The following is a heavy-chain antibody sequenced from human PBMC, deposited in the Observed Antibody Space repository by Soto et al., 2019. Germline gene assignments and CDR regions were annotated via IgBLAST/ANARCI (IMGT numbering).Heavy chain of an antibody. D-gene: IGHD2-2*01. CDR2: IYPGDSDT. J-gene: IGHJ4*02. CDR1: GYSFTSYW. V-gene: IGHV5-51*01. CDR3: ARLTRGCSSTSCYHDY. Sequence: GESLKSSCKGSGYSFTSYWIGWVRQMPGKGLEWMGIIYPGDSDTRYSPSFQGQVTTSADKSISTAYLQWSSLKASDTAMYYCARLTRGCSSTSCYHDYWGQGTLVTVS.